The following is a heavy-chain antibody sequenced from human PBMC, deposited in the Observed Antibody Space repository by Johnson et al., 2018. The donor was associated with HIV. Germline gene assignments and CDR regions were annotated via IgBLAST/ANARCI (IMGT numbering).Heavy chain of an antibody. V-gene: IGHV3-9*01. CDR2: ISWNSGSI. CDR1: GFTFDDYA. Sequence: VQLLESGGGLVQPGRSLRLSCAASGFTFDDYAMHWVRQAPGKGLEWVSGISWNSGSIGSANSVKGRFTISRDNSKNTLYRQMNSLRAEDTAVYYCARVTPQRGDNDVFDIWGQGTMVTVSS. D-gene: IGHD3-16*01. CDR3: ARVTPQRGDNDVFDI. J-gene: IGHJ3*02.